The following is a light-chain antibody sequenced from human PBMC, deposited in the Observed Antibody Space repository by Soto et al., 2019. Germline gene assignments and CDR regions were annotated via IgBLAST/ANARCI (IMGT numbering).Light chain of an antibody. CDR1: SSNIGSNY. V-gene: IGLV1-47*01. Sequence: QSALTQPPSASGTPGQRITISCSGSSSNIGSNYVYWYQQLPGTAPKLLIYRNNQRPSGVPDRFSGSKSGTSASLAISGLRSEDEADYYCAVWDDSLSGVVFGGGTKVTVL. J-gene: IGLJ2*01. CDR2: RNN. CDR3: AVWDDSLSGVV.